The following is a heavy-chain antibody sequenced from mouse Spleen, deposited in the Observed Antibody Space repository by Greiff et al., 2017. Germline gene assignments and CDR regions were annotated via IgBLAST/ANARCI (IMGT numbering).Heavy chain of an antibody. D-gene: IGHD2-4*01. Sequence: QVHVKQPGAELVRPGSSVKLSCKASGYTFTSYWMHWVKQRPIQGLEWIGNIDPSDSETHYNQKFKDKATLTVDKSSSTAYMQLSSLTSEDSAVYYCARFPYDYDWYFDVWGTGTTVTVSS. CDR1: GYTFTSYW. J-gene: IGHJ1*03. V-gene: IGHV1-52*01. CDR2: IDPSDSET. CDR3: ARFPYDYDWYFDV.